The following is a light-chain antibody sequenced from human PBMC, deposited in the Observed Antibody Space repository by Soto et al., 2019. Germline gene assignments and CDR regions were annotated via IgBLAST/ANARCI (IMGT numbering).Light chain of an antibody. J-gene: IGKJ5*01. V-gene: IGKV3-11*01. CDR2: DAP. Sequence: EIVLTQSPATLSLSPGERATLSCRASQSVSSYLAWYQQKAGQAPRLLIYDAPNRATGITARFSGSGSGTDLTLTISSLGPEDFAGYFCQHRSTWPLTFGQGTRLEIK. CDR3: QHRSTWPLT. CDR1: QSVSSY.